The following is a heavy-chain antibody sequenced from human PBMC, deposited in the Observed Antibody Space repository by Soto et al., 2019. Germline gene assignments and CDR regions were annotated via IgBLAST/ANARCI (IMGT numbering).Heavy chain of an antibody. V-gene: IGHV1-18*01. CDR1: GYTFTSYG. Sequence: ASVKVSCKASGYTFTSYGISWVRQAPGQGLEWMGWISAYNGNTSSAQKLQGRFTMTTDTSSSTAYMDLRSLRSDDTAMYFCAIYHLELFRFDYWGQGTLVTVSS. D-gene: IGHD2-2*01. CDR3: AIYHLELFRFDY. CDR2: ISAYNGNT. J-gene: IGHJ4*02.